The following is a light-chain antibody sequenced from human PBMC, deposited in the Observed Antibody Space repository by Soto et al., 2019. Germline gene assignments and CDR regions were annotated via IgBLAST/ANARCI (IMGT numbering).Light chain of an antibody. CDR1: QRIDTW. J-gene: IGKJ1*01. CDR3: HEYDNCCPWT. CDR2: KAT. V-gene: IGKV1-5*03. Sequence: DIQMTQSPSILSASVGDRVTITCRASQRIDTWLAWYQQKPGTAPKLLIYKATILQCGVTSRFSGGGSGTAGSLAVNSLQPADFAAYYCHEYDNCCPWTFGRGTKV.